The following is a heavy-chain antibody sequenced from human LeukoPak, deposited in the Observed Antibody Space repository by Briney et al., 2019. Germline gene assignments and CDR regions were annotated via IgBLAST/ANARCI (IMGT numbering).Heavy chain of an antibody. CDR2: MYSGGFT. CDR1: GFTVSSNY. Sequence: GGSLRLSCAASGFTVSSNYMSWVRQAPGKGLEWVSVMYSGGFTDYADSVKGRFTISRDNSKNTLDLQMNSLRAEDTAVYYCARALNDAFDIWGQGTMVTVS. V-gene: IGHV3-53*01. CDR3: ARALNDAFDI. J-gene: IGHJ3*02.